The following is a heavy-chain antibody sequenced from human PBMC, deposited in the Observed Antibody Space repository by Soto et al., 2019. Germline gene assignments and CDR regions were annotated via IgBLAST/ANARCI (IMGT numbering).Heavy chain of an antibody. J-gene: IGHJ4*02. Sequence: GGSLRLSCAASGLTFSNAWMNWVRKDPGKGLEWVGRIKSKTDGGTTDYAAPVKGRFTISRDDSKNTLYLQMNNLKTEDTAVYYCTTDSHNYYDSSGYYYVFDYWGQGTLVTVSS. D-gene: IGHD3-22*01. CDR3: TTDSHNYYDSSGYYYVFDY. CDR1: GLTFSNAW. CDR2: IKSKTDGGTT. V-gene: IGHV3-15*07.